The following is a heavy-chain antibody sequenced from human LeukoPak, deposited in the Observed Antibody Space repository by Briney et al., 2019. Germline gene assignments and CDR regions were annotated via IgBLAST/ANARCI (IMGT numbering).Heavy chain of an antibody. V-gene: IGHV1-8*01. D-gene: IGHD6-19*01. J-gene: IGHJ4*02. CDR3: ARRRGWPNYFDY. CDR1: GYTFTNYD. Sequence: ASVKVSCKASGYTFTNYDINWVRQATGQGLEWMGWMNPNSGNTGYAQKFQGRGTMTTNTSITTAYMELSSLRSEDTAVYYCARRRGWPNYFDYWGQGTLVVVAS. CDR2: MNPNSGNT.